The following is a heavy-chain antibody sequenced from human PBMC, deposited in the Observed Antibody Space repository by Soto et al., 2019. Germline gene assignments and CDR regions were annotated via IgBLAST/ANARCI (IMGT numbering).Heavy chain of an antibody. CDR1: GGSFSGYY. CDR2: INHSGST. CDR3: ARPPLPLPGPHSYNSSGYPQTAFEI. D-gene: IGHD3-22*01. J-gene: IGHJ3*02. Sequence: SETLSLTCAVYGGSFSGYYWSWIRQPPGKGLEWIGEINHSGSTNYNPSLKSRVTISVDTSKNQFSLKLSSVTAADTAVYYCARPPLPLPGPHSYNSSGYPQTAFEIWGQGTLFPVS. V-gene: IGHV4-34*01.